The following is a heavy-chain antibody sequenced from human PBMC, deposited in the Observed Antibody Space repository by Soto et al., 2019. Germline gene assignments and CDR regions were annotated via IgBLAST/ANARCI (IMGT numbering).Heavy chain of an antibody. J-gene: IGHJ4*02. CDR3: ARDLGGWPDY. V-gene: IGHV1-3*01. CDR1: GYTFTSYA. D-gene: IGHD2-15*01. Sequence: GASVKVSCKASGYTFTSYATHWVRQAPGQRLEWMGWINAGNGNTKYSQKFQGRVTITRATSASTAYVELSSLRSEDTAVYYCARDLGGWPDYWGQGTLVTVSS. CDR2: INAGNGNT.